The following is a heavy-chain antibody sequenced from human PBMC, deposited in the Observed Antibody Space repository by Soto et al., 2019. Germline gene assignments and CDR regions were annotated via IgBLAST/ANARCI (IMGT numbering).Heavy chain of an antibody. V-gene: IGHV1-46*03. CDR1: GYTFTSYG. CDR3: ARVGYFDWPSYMDV. D-gene: IGHD3-9*01. CDR2: INASSGST. Sequence: ASVKVSCKASGYTFTSYGISWVRQAPGQGLEWMGIINASSGSTSYAQKFQGRVTMTRDTSTSTVYMELSSLRSEDTAVYYCARVGYFDWPSYMDVWGKGTTVTVSS. J-gene: IGHJ6*03.